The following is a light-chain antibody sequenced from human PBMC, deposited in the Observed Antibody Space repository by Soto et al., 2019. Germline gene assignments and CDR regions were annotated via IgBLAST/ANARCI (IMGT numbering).Light chain of an antibody. CDR1: SGHSSYA. J-gene: IGLJ1*01. CDR3: QTWGTGIQV. Sequence: QPVLTQSPSASASLGASVKLTCTLSSGHSSYAIAWHQQQPEKGPRYLMKLNSDGSHYKGGGIPDRFSGSSSGAERYLTISSLQSEDGADYYCQTWGTGIQVFGTGTKLTVL. V-gene: IGLV4-69*01. CDR2: LNSDGSH.